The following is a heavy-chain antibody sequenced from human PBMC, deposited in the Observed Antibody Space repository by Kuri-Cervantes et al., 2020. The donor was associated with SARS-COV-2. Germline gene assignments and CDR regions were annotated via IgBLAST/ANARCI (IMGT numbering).Heavy chain of an antibody. D-gene: IGHD6-13*01. Sequence: GGSLRLSCAASGFTFSSYSMNWVRQAPGKGLEWVSSISSSSSYIYYADSVKGRFTISRDNAKNSLYLQMNSLRAEDTAVYYCARISGSSSWDWYFDLWGRGTLVTVSS. J-gene: IGHJ2*01. CDR3: ARISGSSSWDWYFDL. CDR2: ISSSSSYI. CDR1: GFTFSSYS. V-gene: IGHV3-21*01.